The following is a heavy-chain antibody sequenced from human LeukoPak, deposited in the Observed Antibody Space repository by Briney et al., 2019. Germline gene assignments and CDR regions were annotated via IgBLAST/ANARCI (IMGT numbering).Heavy chain of an antibody. CDR2: INPNSGGT. D-gene: IGHD6-13*01. CDR3: ARVRIGQQLDKYYYYAMDV. J-gene: IGHJ6*02. V-gene: IGHV1-2*02. Sequence: ASVKVSCKASGYTFTDYYMHWVRQGPGQGLELMGWINPNSGGTNYAQKFQGRVTMTTDTSISTAYMEVSRLRSDDTAVYYCARVRIGQQLDKYYYYAMDVWGRGTTVTVSS. CDR1: GYTFTDYY.